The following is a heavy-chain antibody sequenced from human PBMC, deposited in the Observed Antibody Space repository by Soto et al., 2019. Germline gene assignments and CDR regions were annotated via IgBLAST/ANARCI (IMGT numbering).Heavy chain of an antibody. J-gene: IGHJ6*03. CDR1: GFTFSSYW. V-gene: IGHV3-74*01. CDR2: INSDGSST. Sequence: GGSLRLSCAASGFTFSSYWMHWVRQAPGKGLVWVSRINSDGSSTSYADSVKGRFTISRDNAKNTLYLQMNSLRAEDTAVYYCARDIVVVVAATPYYYYYMDVWGKGTTVTVSS. CDR3: ARDIVVVVAATPYYYYYMDV. D-gene: IGHD2-15*01.